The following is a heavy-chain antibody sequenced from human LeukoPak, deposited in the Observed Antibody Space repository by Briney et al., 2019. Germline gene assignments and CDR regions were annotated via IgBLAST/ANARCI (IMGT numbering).Heavy chain of an antibody. V-gene: IGHV3-23*01. CDR3: AREGGIGGSYQVAWFDP. CDR1: GFTFSNYA. Sequence: GGSLRLSCAASGFTFSNYAMSWVRQAPGKGLEWVSSINPSSGSTYYADSVKGRFTISGDNSKNTLYLQMNSLRSEDTAVYYCAREGGIGGSYQVAWFDPWGQGTLVTVSS. CDR2: INPSSGST. J-gene: IGHJ5*02. D-gene: IGHD1-26*01.